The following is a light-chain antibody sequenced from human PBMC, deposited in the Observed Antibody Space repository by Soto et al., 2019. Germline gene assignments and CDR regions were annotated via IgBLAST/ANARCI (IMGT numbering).Light chain of an antibody. CDR1: QSVITN. J-gene: IGKJ1*01. CDR2: GAS. Sequence: EIGMTQSPATLSVSPWERATLSCRASQSVITNLAWYQQKPGQAPRLLIYGASSRATGIPDRFSGSGSGTDFTLTISRLEPEDFAVYYCQQYGGSPGTFGQGTKVDI. CDR3: QQYGGSPGT. V-gene: IGKV3-20*01.